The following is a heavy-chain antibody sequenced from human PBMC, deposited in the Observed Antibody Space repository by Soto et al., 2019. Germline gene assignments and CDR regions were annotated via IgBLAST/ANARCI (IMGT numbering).Heavy chain of an antibody. D-gene: IGHD3-10*01. J-gene: IGHJ6*02. V-gene: IGHV4-4*07. Sequence: KTSETLSLTCTVSGGSISSYHWSWIRQSAEKGLEWIGRFYTSGNAIYNPSLKSLLSMSADTSKNQLSLTLTSVTAADTGVYYCARAGNEYGVDVWGQGTTVTVSS. CDR1: GGSISSYH. CDR2: FYTSGNA. CDR3: ARAGNEYGVDV.